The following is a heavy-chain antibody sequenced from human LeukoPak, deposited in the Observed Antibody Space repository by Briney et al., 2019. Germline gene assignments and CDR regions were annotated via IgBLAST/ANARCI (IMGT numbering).Heavy chain of an antibody. V-gene: IGHV1-69*01. Sequence: SVKASCKASGGTFSSYAISWVRQAPGQGLEWMGGIIPIFGTANYAQKFQGRVTITADESTSTAYMELSSLRSEDTAVYYCAVGLAAASPMDVWGQGTTVTVSS. CDR3: AVGLAAASPMDV. D-gene: IGHD6-13*01. J-gene: IGHJ6*02. CDR1: GGTFSSYA. CDR2: IIPIFGTA.